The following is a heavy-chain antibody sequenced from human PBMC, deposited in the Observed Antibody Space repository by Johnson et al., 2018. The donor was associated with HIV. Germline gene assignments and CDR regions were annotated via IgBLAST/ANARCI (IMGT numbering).Heavy chain of an antibody. CDR2: ISWDSGSI. J-gene: IGHJ3*02. CDR1: GFTFDDYA. CDR3: AKVRRAVYGFDI. V-gene: IGHV3-9*01. Sequence: VQLVESGGGLVQPGRSLRLSCAASGFTFDDYAMHWVRQAPGKGLEWVSGISWDSGSIGYADSVKGRFTISRDNAKNSLYLQMNSLRAEDTAVCYCAKVRRAVYGFDIWGQGTMVTVSS.